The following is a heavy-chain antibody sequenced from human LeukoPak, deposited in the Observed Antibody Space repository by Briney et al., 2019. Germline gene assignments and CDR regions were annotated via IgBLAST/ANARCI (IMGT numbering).Heavy chain of an antibody. CDR2: IYYNGDT. J-gene: IGHJ5*02. D-gene: IGHD4-11*01. CDR1: GGSISSSRSY. V-gene: IGHV4-39*07. CDR3: SRKGYSCPNWFDT. Sequence: PSETLSLTCSVSGGSISSSRSYWGWIRQTPGKGLEWVGSIYYNGDTYYNPSFKSRVSMSVDTAKNQISLILTSVTAADTAVYYCSRKGYSCPNWFDTWGQGTLVTVSS.